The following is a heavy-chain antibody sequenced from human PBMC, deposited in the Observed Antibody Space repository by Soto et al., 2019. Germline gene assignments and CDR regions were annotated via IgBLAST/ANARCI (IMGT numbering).Heavy chain of an antibody. Sequence: QVQLQESGPGLVKPSETLSLTCTVSGGSISSYYWSWIRQPPGKGLEWIGYIYYSGTTNYNPSLKSRVTISVATSKNQFPMKLRSVTAADTAVYYCARPHVGSSGWDNCFDPWAQGTLVTVSS. CDR3: ARPHVGSSGWDNCFDP. D-gene: IGHD6-25*01. CDR1: GGSISSYY. J-gene: IGHJ5*02. CDR2: IYYSGTT. V-gene: IGHV4-59*01.